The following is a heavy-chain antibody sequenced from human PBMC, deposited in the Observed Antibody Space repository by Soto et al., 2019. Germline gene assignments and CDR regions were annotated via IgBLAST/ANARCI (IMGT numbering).Heavy chain of an antibody. J-gene: IGHJ4*02. Sequence: SETLSLTCTVSGCSVSSGSYYWSWIRQPPGKGLEWIGYIYYSGSTNYNPSLKSRVTISVDTSKNQFSLKLSSVTAADTAVYYCARVAGLVRGAPDYWGQGTLVTVSS. CDR1: GCSVSSGSYY. D-gene: IGHD3-10*01. V-gene: IGHV4-61*01. CDR3: ARVAGLVRGAPDY. CDR2: IYYSGST.